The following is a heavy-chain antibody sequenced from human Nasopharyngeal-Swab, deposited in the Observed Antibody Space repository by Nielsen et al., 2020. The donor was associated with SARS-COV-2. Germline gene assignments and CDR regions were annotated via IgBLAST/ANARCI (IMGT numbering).Heavy chain of an antibody. D-gene: IGHD2-15*01. CDR1: GGSISSYY. Sequence: SETLSLTCTVSGGSISSYYWSWIRQPPGKGLEWIGEINHSGSTNYNPSLKSRVTISVDTSKNQFSLKLSSVTAADTAVYYCARARYCSGGSCYRRNNWFDPWGQGTLVTVSS. CDR2: INHSGST. CDR3: ARARYCSGGSCYRRNNWFDP. J-gene: IGHJ5*02. V-gene: IGHV4-34*01.